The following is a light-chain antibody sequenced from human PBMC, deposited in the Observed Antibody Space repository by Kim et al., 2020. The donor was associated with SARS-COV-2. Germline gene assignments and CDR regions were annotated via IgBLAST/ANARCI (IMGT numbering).Light chain of an antibody. CDR2: KAS. CDR3: QQYNSMWT. CDR1: QSIITS. Sequence: SASIGDRVTVTCRASQSIITSLAWYQQKPGKAPKLLIYKASTLGIGIPSRFSGSGSGTEFTLTISSLQPEDFATYYCQQYNSMWTFGQGTKVDIK. V-gene: IGKV1-5*03. J-gene: IGKJ1*01.